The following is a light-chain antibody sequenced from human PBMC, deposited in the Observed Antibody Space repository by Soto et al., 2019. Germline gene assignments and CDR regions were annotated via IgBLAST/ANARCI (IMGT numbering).Light chain of an antibody. CDR2: GAS. Sequence: EIVMTQSPATLSVSPGEGATLSCRASENVDTNLAWYQHKPGQAPRLLIYGASTRAAGVPARFSGSGSGTEFTLTISSLESEDVAVYCCQQCHKWPRITFGPGTRLE. CDR1: ENVDTN. CDR3: QQCHKWPRIT. J-gene: IGKJ5*01. V-gene: IGKV3-15*01.